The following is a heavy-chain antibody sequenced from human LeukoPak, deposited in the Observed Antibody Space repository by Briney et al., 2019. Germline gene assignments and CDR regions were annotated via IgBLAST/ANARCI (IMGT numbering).Heavy chain of an antibody. CDR3: ARDYSRGKRGYSYGPTVGWFDP. Sequence: GASVKVSCKASGYTFTSYAMHWVRQAPGQRLEWMGWTNAGNGNTKYSQEFQGRVTITRDTSASTAYMELSSLRSEDMAVYYCARDYSRGKRGYSYGPTVGWFDPWGQGTLVTVSS. J-gene: IGHJ5*02. CDR1: GYTFTSYA. V-gene: IGHV1-3*02. CDR2: TNAGNGNT. D-gene: IGHD5-18*01.